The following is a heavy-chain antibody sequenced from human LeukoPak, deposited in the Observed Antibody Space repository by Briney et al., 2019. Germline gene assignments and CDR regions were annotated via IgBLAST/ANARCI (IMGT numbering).Heavy chain of an antibody. CDR3: ATNSGGSSGYYYY. CDR1: VYTLTQLS. V-gene: IGHV1-24*01. Sequence: ASVTVSFTFSVYTLTQLSMHWMRQAPAKGLEWMGGFDLEDGETNYAQKFQGRVTMTEHPSTYTAYMELSSLRSEETAVYYCATNSGGSSGYYYYWGQGTLVTVSS. CDR2: FDLEDGET. D-gene: IGHD3-22*01. J-gene: IGHJ4*02.